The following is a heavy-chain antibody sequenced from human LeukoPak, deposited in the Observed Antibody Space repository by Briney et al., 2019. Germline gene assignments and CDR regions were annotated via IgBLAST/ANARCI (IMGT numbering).Heavy chain of an antibody. D-gene: IGHD5-18*01. CDR3: ARDSRWIQFDY. Sequence: TGGSLRLSCAASGFTFSSYAMHWVRQAPGKGLEWVAVISYDGSNKYYADSVKGRFTVSRDNSKNTLYLQMNSLRADDTAVYYCARDSRWIQFDYWGQGTLVTVSS. CDR1: GFTFSSYA. V-gene: IGHV3-30*04. J-gene: IGHJ4*02. CDR2: ISYDGSNK.